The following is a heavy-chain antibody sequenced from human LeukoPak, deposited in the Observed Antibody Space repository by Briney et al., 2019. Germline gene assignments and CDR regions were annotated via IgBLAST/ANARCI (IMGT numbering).Heavy chain of an antibody. V-gene: IGHV4-31*03. Sequence: PSETLSLTCTVSGGSISSGGYYWSWIRQHPGKGLEWIGYIYYSGSTYYNPSLKSRVTISVDTSKNQFSLKLSSVTAANTAVYYCARVAYCGGDCQGRGAFDIWGQGTMVTVSS. J-gene: IGHJ3*02. CDR2: IYYSGST. D-gene: IGHD2-21*02. CDR1: GGSISSGGYY. CDR3: ARVAYCGGDCQGRGAFDI.